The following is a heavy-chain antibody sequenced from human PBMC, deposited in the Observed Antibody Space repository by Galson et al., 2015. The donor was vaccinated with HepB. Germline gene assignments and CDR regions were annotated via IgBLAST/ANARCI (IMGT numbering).Heavy chain of an antibody. CDR1: GFPFSSYG. D-gene: IGHD6-19*01. J-gene: IGHJ3*02. V-gene: IGHV3-33*01. CDR3: ARDPPGIAVAGIDAFDI. Sequence: SLRLSCAASGFPFSSYGMQWVRPAPGKGLEWVADIWYDGSNKYYADSVKGRFTISRDNSKNTLYLQMNSLRAEETAVYYCARDPPGIAVAGIDAFDIWGQGTMVTVSS. CDR2: IWYDGSNK.